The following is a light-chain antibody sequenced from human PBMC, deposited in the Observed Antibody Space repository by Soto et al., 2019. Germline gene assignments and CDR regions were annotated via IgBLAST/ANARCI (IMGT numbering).Light chain of an antibody. CDR2: AAS. Sequence: EVVMTQSPATLSVSPGERATLSCRASQSVNSDLAWYQQKPGQAPRLLIYAASTRATGIPPRFSGSGSGTDFTLTISRLEPEDFAVYYCQQYGSSPRTFGQGTRLEI. V-gene: IGKV3-15*01. CDR3: QQYGSSPRT. J-gene: IGKJ5*01. CDR1: QSVNSD.